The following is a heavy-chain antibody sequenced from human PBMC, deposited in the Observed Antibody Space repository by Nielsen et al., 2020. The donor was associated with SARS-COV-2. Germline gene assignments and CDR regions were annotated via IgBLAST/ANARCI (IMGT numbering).Heavy chain of an antibody. V-gene: IGHV3-13*04. D-gene: IGHD5-12*01. CDR1: GFTFSNYD. CDR2: IGTAGET. CDR3: ARGLREGMDV. Sequence: GGSLRLSCAASGFTFSNYDMHWVRQATGKGLEWVSGIGTAGETYYPGSVKGRFTISRENAKNTLYLQMNSLRAEDTAVYYCARGLREGMDVWGQGTTVTVSS. J-gene: IGHJ6*02.